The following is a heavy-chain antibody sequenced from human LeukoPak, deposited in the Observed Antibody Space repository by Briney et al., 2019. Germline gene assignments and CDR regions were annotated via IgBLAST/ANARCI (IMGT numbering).Heavy chain of an antibody. CDR3: ARGQEKISAFDI. CDR1: GFTVSSNY. V-gene: IGHV3-66*02. J-gene: IGHJ3*02. CDR2: IYSGGGT. D-gene: IGHD2/OR15-2a*01. Sequence: GGSLRLSCAASGFTVSSNYMSWVRQAPGKGLEWVSVIYSGGGTYYADSVKGRFTISRDSSKNTAYLQMNSLRAEDTSVYYCARGQEKISAFDIWGQGTMVTVSS.